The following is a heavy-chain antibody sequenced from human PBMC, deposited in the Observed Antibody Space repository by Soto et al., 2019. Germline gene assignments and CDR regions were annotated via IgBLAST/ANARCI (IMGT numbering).Heavy chain of an antibody. CDR3: TRDGDGRMTTNPYYYYGMDV. CDR1: GGSISGYY. D-gene: IGHD2-21*02. CDR2: VYYSGGT. V-gene: IGHV4-59*01. J-gene: IGHJ6*02. Sequence: SETLSLTCTVSGGSISGYYWSWIRQPPGKGLEWIGNVYYSGGTKYNPSVKRRVSISVDTSKNQFSLNLSSVTAADTAVYYCTRDGDGRMTTNPYYYYGMDVWGPGITVTVSS.